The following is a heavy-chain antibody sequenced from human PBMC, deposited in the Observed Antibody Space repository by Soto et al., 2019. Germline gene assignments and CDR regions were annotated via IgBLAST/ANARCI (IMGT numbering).Heavy chain of an antibody. CDR3: ARQGGYCSGGSCYSRWFDP. V-gene: IGHV2-5*02. D-gene: IGHD2-15*01. Sequence: QITLKESGPPLVKPTQTLTLTCTFSGFSLSTSGVGVGWIRQPPGKALEWLALIYWDDDKRYSPSLKSRLTITKDTSKNQVVLTMTNMDPVDTATYYCARQGGYCSGGSCYSRWFDPWGQGTLVTVSS. J-gene: IGHJ5*02. CDR2: IYWDDDK. CDR1: GFSLSTSGVG.